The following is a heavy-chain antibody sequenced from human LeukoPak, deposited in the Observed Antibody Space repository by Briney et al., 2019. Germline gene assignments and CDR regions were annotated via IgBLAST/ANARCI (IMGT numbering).Heavy chain of an antibody. Sequence: SVKVSCKASGGTFSSYAISWVRQAPGQGLEWMGRIIPIFGTANYAQKFQGRVTVTTDESTSTAYMELSSLRSEDTAVYYCAREAYYDSSGYFDYWGQGTLVTVSS. V-gene: IGHV1-69*05. J-gene: IGHJ4*02. CDR1: GGTFSSYA. D-gene: IGHD3-22*01. CDR2: IIPIFGTA. CDR3: AREAYYDSSGYFDY.